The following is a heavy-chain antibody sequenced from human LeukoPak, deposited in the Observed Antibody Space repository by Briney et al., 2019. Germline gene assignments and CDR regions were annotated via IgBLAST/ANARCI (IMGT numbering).Heavy chain of an antibody. D-gene: IGHD3-10*01. J-gene: IGHJ4*02. CDR2: IKSKTDGETT. Sequence: PGGSLRLSCAASGFTFNNYAMSWVRQAPGKGLEWIGRIKSKTDGETTNYAEPVRGRFTISRDDSKSAVYLQMNSLKIEDTAVYYCTTDLGTYYHGSQRLIPIDYWGQGTLVTVSS. V-gene: IGHV3-15*01. CDR1: GFTFNNYA. CDR3: TTDLGTYYHGSQRLIPIDY.